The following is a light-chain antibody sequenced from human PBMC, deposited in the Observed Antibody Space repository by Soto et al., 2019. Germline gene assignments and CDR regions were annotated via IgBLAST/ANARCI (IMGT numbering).Light chain of an antibody. CDR1: SSDVV. J-gene: IGLJ3*02. CDR3: CSSAGGFTWV. Sequence: QSALTQPRSVSGSPGQSVTISCTGTSSDVVSWYQQHPGKAPKLIIYYVCQRPSGVPDRFSGSKSGNTASLTISGLQAEDEADYYCCSSAGGFTWVFGGGTKVTVL. V-gene: IGLV2-11*01. CDR2: YVC.